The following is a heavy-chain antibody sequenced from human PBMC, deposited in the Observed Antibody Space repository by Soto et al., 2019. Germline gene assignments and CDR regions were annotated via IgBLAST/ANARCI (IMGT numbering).Heavy chain of an antibody. D-gene: IGHD3-3*01. V-gene: IGHV3-23*01. CDR1: GFTFSSYA. CDR2: ISGSGGST. CDR3: AKDPNYDFWSGSGWMSD. Sequence: GGSLRLSCAASGFTFSSYAMSWVRQAPGKGLEWVSAISGSGGSTYYADSVKGRFTISRDNSKNTLYLQMNSLRAEDTAVYYCAKDPNYDFWSGSGWMSDWGQGTLVTVSS. J-gene: IGHJ4*02.